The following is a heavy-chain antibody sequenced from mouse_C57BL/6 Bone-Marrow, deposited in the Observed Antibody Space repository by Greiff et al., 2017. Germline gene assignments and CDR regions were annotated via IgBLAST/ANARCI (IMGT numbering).Heavy chain of an antibody. V-gene: IGHV5-4*01. CDR1: GFTFSSYA. CDR2: ISDGGSYT. D-gene: IGHD2-4*01. Sequence: EVMLVESGGGLVKPGGSLKLSCAASGFTFSSYAMSWVRQTPEKRLERVATISDGGSYTYYPDNVKGRFTISRDNAKNNLYLQMSHLKSEDTAMYYCAREDYDYPYWYFDVWGTGTTVTVSS. J-gene: IGHJ1*03. CDR3: AREDYDYPYWYFDV.